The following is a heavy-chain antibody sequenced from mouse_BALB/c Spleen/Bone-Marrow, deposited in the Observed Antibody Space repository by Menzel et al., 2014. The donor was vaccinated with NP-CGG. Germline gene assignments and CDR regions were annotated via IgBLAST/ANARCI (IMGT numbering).Heavy chain of an antibody. CDR2: INPSTGYA. J-gene: IGHJ2*01. CDR1: GYTFTDTW. Sequence: VQLQQSGPELAKPGASVKMSCKASGYTFTDTWIHWIKQRPGQGLEWIGYINPSTGYAEYNQNFKDKATLTVDKSSSTAYMQLSSLTSEDYAFYYCARDYWGQGTTLTVSS. V-gene: IGHV1-7*01. CDR3: ARDY.